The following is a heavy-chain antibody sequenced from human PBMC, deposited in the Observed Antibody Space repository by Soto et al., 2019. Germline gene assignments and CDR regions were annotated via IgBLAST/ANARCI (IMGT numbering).Heavy chain of an antibody. V-gene: IGHV3-64D*08. J-gene: IGHJ6*02. CDR1: GFTFSSYA. CDR2: ISSNGGST. CDR3: VKNVDTAMGKGRGAYYYYYGMDV. D-gene: IGHD5-18*01. Sequence: GGSLRLSCSASGFTFSSYAMHWVRQAPGKGLEYVSAISSNGGSTYYADSVKGRFTISRDNSKNTLYLQMSSLRAEDTAVYYCVKNVDTAMGKGRGAYYYYYGMDVWGQGTTVTVSS.